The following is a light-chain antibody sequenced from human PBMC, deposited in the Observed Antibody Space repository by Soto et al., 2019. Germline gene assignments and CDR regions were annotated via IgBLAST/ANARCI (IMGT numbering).Light chain of an antibody. Sequence: DIQMTQSPSTLSASVGDRVTITCRASQSISSWLAWYQQKPGKAPKLLIYKASSLESGVPSRFSGSGSGTEFTLTIRSLQPDDFATYCCQQYNSYRWTFGQGTKVEIK. CDR1: QSISSW. J-gene: IGKJ1*01. CDR3: QQYNSYRWT. V-gene: IGKV1-5*03. CDR2: KAS.